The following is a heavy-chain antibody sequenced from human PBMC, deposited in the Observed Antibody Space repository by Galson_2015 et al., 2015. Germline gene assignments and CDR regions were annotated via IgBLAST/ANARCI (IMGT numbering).Heavy chain of an antibody. CDR1: EFTFTNYW. J-gene: IGHJ6*03. CDR3: ARDSIVEPLVDV. Sequence: SLRLSCAASEFTFTNYWMNWVRQAPGKGLEWVSNINPDGSDSYYVDSVKGRFTISRDNAKNSLYLQMNSLRAEDTAVYYCARDSIVEPLVDVWGSATAGTAS. CDR2: INPDGSDS. D-gene: IGHD6-13*01. V-gene: IGHV3-7*03.